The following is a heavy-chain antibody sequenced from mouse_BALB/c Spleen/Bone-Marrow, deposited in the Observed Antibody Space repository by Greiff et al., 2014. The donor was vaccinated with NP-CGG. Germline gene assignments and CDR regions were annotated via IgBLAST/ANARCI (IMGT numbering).Heavy chain of an antibody. Sequence: VQLQQSGPELVKPGASVKISCKASGYAFSNSWMNWVKQRPGQGLEWIGRIYPGDGDTNYNGKFKGKATLTADKSSSTAYMQLSSLTSVDSAVYFCARSAYYGTNYGAMDYWGQGTSVTASS. V-gene: IGHV1-82*01. CDR2: IYPGDGDT. D-gene: IGHD1-1*01. CDR1: GYAFSNSW. CDR3: ARSAYYGTNYGAMDY. J-gene: IGHJ4*01.